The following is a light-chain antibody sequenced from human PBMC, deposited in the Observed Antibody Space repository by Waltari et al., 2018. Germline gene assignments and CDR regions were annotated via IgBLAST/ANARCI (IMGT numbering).Light chain of an antibody. J-gene: IGKJ1*01. CDR1: QSVSRT. CDR3: QKYGTLPAT. CDR2: DAS. Sequence: EIVLTQSPGTLSLSPGERATLSCRAIQSVSRTLAWYQQKPGQSPRLLIYDASSRATGIPVRFSGSGSGTDFSLTISRLEPEDFAVYYCQKYGTLPATFGQGTKVEIK. V-gene: IGKV3-20*01.